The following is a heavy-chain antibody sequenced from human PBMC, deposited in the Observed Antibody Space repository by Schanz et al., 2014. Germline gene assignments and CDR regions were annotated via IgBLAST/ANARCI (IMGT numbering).Heavy chain of an antibody. J-gene: IGHJ5*01. CDR3: AGAGSNDVLNW. V-gene: IGHV1-46*02. D-gene: IGHD6-19*01. Sequence: EPEVREPGASVKVSCKASGYTFNNYYRHWVRPAPGQRPEWLEVISPSTGRTTGAPKFQYRVTMTMDTSMTTVYVERSSLRSKDTAIFYGAGAGSNDVLNW. CDR2: ISPSTGRT. CDR1: GYTFNNYY.